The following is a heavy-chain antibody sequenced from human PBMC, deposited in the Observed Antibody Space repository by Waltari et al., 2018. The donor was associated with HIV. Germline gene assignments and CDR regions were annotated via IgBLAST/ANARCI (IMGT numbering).Heavy chain of an antibody. V-gene: IGHV3-21*01. CDR2: ISSSSSDI. J-gene: IGHJ4*02. CDR3: ARASRGVAVAGFDY. D-gene: IGHD6-19*01. CDR1: GFPSSMYT. Sequence: EVQLVESGGGLVKPGGSLRLSCEASGFPSSMYTNNWVRLAPGKGLEWGSSISSSSSDIYYAVSVKGRFTISRDNAKNSLFLQMSSLRAEDMAVYYCARASRGVAVAGFDYWGQGILVTVSS.